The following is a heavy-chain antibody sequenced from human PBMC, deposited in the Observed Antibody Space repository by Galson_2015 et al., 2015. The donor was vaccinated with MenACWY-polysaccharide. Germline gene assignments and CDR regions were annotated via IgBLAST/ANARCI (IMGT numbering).Heavy chain of an antibody. CDR2: ITGGNGDT. CDR1: GYTFSRYP. Sequence: SVKVSCKASGYTFSRYPMHWVRQAPGQRLEWMGWITGGNGDTKYSEKLQGRVSITKDTSANTVYMELSSLTYEDTAVVYCARHVIGGGYFDYWGQGTLITVSS. J-gene: IGHJ4*02. V-gene: IGHV1-3*01. CDR3: ARHVIGGGYFDY. D-gene: IGHD2/OR15-2a*01.